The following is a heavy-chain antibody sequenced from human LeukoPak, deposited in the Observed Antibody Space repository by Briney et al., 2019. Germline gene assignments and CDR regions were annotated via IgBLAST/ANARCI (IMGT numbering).Heavy chain of an antibody. D-gene: IGHD6-13*01. Sequence: SETLSLTFTVSGGSISSSSYYWGWIRQPPGKGLEWIGSIYYSGSTYYNPSLKSRVTISVDTSKNQFSLKLSSVTAADTAVYYCARDRSQQHLALDAFDIWGQGTMVTVSS. CDR3: ARDRSQQHLALDAFDI. CDR2: IYYSGST. CDR1: GGSISSSSYY. V-gene: IGHV4-39*07. J-gene: IGHJ3*02.